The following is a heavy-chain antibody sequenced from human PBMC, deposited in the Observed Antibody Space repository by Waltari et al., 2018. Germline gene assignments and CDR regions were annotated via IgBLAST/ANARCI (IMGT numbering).Heavy chain of an antibody. CDR1: GGSISSYY. D-gene: IGHD6-13*01. CDR3: ASYSSSRSGLDY. J-gene: IGHJ4*02. Sequence: QVQLQESGPGLVKPSETLSLTCTVSGGSISSYYWSWIRQPPGKGLEWIGYIYYSGSTNYNPSLKSRVTISVDTSKNQFSLKLSSVTAADTAVYYCASYSSSRSGLDYWGQGTLVTVSS. V-gene: IGHV4-59*01. CDR2: IYYSGST.